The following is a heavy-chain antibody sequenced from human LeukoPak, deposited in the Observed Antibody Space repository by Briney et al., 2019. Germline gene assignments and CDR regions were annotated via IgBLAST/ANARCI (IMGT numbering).Heavy chain of an antibody. J-gene: IGHJ4*02. Sequence: SVKVSCKASGDTFNDYTFSWVRQAPGQGLEWMGRIMPFLDVANYAPQFQGRVTLTADKSTSTTYMVLSDLKSEDTAVYYCARDHCSGGSCHGGHWGQGTLVTVS. CDR3: ARDHCSGGSCHGGH. D-gene: IGHD2-15*01. CDR1: GDTFNDYT. CDR2: IMPFLDVA. V-gene: IGHV1-69*04.